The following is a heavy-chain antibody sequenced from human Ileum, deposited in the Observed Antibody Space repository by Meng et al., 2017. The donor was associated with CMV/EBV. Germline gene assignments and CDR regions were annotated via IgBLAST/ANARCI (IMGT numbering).Heavy chain of an antibody. J-gene: IGHJ4*02. CDR1: GGSVRSNNW. CDR2: IRHSGGS. Sequence: LTCAVSGGSVRSNNWWSWVRQPPGKGPEWIGEIRHSGGSNYNPSLKSRVTISIDKSKNQFSLKLSSVTAADTAIYYCAREGVGATGDYWGQGTLVTVSS. V-gene: IGHV4-4*02. D-gene: IGHD1-26*01. CDR3: AREGVGATGDY.